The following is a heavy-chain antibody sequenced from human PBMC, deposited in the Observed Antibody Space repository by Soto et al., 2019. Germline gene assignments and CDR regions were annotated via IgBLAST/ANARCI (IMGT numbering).Heavy chain of an antibody. CDR1: GGTFSTYS. V-gene: IGHV1-69*01. J-gene: IGHJ6*02. D-gene: IGHD3-3*01. CDR3: ARVRITFRRRGGHYYEDGMDV. Sequence: EQLVQSGAEVKKPGSSVKVSCEASGGTFSTYSISWVRQAPGHGLEWMGEVIPYFGTANHAQKFQGRVTLAVDASTGTAYMELRSLRSEDTALYYLARVRITFRRRGGHYYEDGMDVWGQGTRVTVSS. CDR2: VIPYFGTA.